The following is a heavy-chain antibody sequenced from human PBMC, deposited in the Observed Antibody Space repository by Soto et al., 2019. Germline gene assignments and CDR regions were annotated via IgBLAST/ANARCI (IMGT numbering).Heavy chain of an antibody. CDR2: IYYSGST. D-gene: IGHD3-3*01. V-gene: IGHV4-59*01. J-gene: IGHJ5*02. Sequence: SETLSLTCTVSGGSISGYYWSWIRQPPGKGLEWIGYIYYSGSTNYNPSLKSRVTISVDTSKNQLSLKLSSVTAADTAVYYCARVRILYYDFWSGYEQNWFDPWGQGTLVTVSS. CDR3: ARVRILYYDFWSGYEQNWFDP. CDR1: GGSISGYY.